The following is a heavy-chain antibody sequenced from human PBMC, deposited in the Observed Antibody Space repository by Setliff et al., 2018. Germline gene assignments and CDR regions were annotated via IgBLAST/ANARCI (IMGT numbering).Heavy chain of an antibody. V-gene: IGHV1-2*06. CDR3: ARGSYYDSSGYSPDFFDY. Sequence: GASVKVSCKASGNRFTDYNLHWVRQAPGQGLEWMGRFNPNSGDTNSAQKFQGRVTMTRDTSISTAYMELSRLKYDDTAVYYCARGSYYDSSGYSPDFFDYWGQGTLVTVSS. CDR2: FNPNSGDT. CDR1: GNRFTDYN. D-gene: IGHD3-22*01. J-gene: IGHJ4*02.